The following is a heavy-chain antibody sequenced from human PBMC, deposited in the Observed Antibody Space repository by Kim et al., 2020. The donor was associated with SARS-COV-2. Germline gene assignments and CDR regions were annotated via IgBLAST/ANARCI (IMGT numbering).Heavy chain of an antibody. CDR3: ARENYYGSIYYYYYGMDV. J-gene: IGHJ6*01. V-gene: IGHV3-33*01. CDR1: GFTFSSYG. CDR2: IWYDGSNK. D-gene: IGHD3-10*01. Sequence: GGSLRLSCAASGFTFSSYGMHWVRQAPSKGLEWVAVIWYDGSNKYYADSVKGRFTISRDNSKNTLYLQMNSLRAEDTAVYYCARENYYGSIYYYYYGMDV.